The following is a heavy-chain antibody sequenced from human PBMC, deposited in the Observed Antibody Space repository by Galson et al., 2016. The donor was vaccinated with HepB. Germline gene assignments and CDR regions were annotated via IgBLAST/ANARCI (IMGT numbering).Heavy chain of an antibody. Sequence: SLRLSCAASGFTFDDYGLSWVRQAPGKGLEWVSGINWNGGSTGYADSAKGRFTISRDNAKNSLYLQMNSLRAEDTALYYCARGMSHDYGVSADYWGQGTLVTVSS. CDR3: ARGMSHDYGVSADY. CDR1: GFTFDDYG. J-gene: IGHJ4*02. D-gene: IGHD4-17*01. V-gene: IGHV3-20*04. CDR2: INWNGGST.